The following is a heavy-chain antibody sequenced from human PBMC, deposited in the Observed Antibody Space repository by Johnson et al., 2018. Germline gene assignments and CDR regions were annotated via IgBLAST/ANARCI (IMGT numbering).Heavy chain of an antibody. D-gene: IGHD5-18*01. V-gene: IGHV3-74*01. J-gene: IGHJ4*02. Sequence: VQLQECGGGLVRPGGSLRLPCVASGFTFRNYWMHWVRQTSGQGLVWVSRLKGDGSRTDYADSVMGRFTISRANAKNTLYMEMKTLRVEDTAVYYCARGLGNTAMAPDGIGYWGQGTLVTVSS. CDR3: ARGLGNTAMAPDGIGY. CDR1: GFTFRNYW. CDR2: LKGDGSRT.